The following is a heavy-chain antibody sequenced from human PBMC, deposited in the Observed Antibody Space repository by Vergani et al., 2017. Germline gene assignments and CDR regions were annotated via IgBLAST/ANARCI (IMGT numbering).Heavy chain of an antibody. CDR1: GFTLSSHA. Sequence: QVQLEESGGGVVQPGRSLRLSCAGSGFTLSSHAMHWVRQAPGKGLEWVAFIWYDGSKEYYADSVKGRFTISRDNSKNTLYLQMNNLRAADTAVYYCARSRYCAHGVCYMTYYYYMDVWGKGTAVTV. CDR2: IWYDGSKE. V-gene: IGHV3-33*01. J-gene: IGHJ6*03. CDR3: ARSRYCAHGVCYMTYYYYMDV. D-gene: IGHD2-8*01.